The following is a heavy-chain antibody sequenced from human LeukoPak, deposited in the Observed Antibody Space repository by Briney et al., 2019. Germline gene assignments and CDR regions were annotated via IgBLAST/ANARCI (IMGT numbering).Heavy chain of an antibody. CDR3: ARVGYSYGVIRAKFDY. Sequence: GASVKVSCKASGYTFTSYGISWVRQAPGQGGEWMGWMSAYNGKTNYAQKLQGRVTMTTDTSTSTAYMELRSLRSDDTAVYYCARVGYSYGVIRAKFDYWGQGTLVTVSS. V-gene: IGHV1-18*01. J-gene: IGHJ4*02. CDR2: MSAYNGKT. CDR1: GYTFTSYG. D-gene: IGHD5-18*01.